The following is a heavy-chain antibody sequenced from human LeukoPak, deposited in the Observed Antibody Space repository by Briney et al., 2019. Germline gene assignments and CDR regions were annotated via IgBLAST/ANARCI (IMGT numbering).Heavy chain of an antibody. D-gene: IGHD1-26*01. J-gene: IGHJ4*02. CDR2: INHSGST. Sequence: SETLSLTCAVYGGSFSGYYWSWIRQPPGKGLEWIGEINHSGSTNYNPSLKSRVTISVDTSKNQFSLKLSSVTAADTAVYYCARGRSIVGATALDYWGQGTLVTVSS. V-gene: IGHV4-34*01. CDR3: ARGRSIVGATALDY. CDR1: GGSFSGYY.